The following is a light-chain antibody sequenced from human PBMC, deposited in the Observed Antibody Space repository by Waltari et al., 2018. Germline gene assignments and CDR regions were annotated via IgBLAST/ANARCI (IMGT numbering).Light chain of an antibody. V-gene: IGKV1-13*02. CDR2: YAT. Sequence: IQMTQSPSSLSASVGDRVTITCRASQGISSYLNWYQQKPGKAPKLLIYYATRLESGVPSRFSGSGSGTEFTLIISSLQHEDFATYYCQQYNSLPFTFGPGTKLDIK. CDR3: QQYNSLPFT. J-gene: IGKJ3*01. CDR1: QGISSY.